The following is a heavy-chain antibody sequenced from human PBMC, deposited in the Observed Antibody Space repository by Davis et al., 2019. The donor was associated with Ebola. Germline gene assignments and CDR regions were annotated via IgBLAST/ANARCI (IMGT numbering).Heavy chain of an antibody. V-gene: IGHV4-34*01. CDR1: GGSFSGYY. D-gene: IGHD5-24*01. J-gene: IGHJ6*02. CDR2: INHSGST. CDR3: ARGKRVEMATMRSYYYGMDV. Sequence: GSLRLSCAVYGGSFSGYYWSWIRQPPGKGLEWIGEINHSGSTNYNPSLKSRVTISVDTSKNQFSLKLSSVTAADTAVYYCARGKRVEMATMRSYYYGMDVWGQGTTVTVSS.